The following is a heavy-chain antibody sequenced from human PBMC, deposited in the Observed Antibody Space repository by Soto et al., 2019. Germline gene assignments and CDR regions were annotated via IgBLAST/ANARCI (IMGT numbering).Heavy chain of an antibody. CDR1: GGNFSNYA. V-gene: IGHV1-69*12. D-gene: IGHD4-17*01. J-gene: IGHJ5*02. CDR3: AGQIDYREPHNWLAP. Sequence: QVQLVQSGAEVKKPGSSVKVSCKASGGNFSNYAVSWVRQAPGQGLEWMGGIIPISGTADYAQKFEDRVTITADESTSTVYMDLRSLRFEDTAVYYCAGQIDYREPHNWLAPWGQGTLVTVSS. CDR2: IIPISGTA.